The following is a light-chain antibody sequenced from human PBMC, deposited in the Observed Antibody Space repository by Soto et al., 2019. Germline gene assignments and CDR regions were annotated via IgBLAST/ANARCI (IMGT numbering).Light chain of an antibody. V-gene: IGKV1-5*01. J-gene: IGKJ4*01. CDR2: GSS. CDR1: QTISSW. CDR3: QQTYDSLVS. Sequence: DIQMTQSPSTLSGSEGDRVTITCRASQTISSWLAWYQQKPGKAPKLLIYGSSSLQTGVPPRFSGSGSGTEFTLTISSLQPEDFGTYYCQQTYDSLVSFGGGTKVDIK.